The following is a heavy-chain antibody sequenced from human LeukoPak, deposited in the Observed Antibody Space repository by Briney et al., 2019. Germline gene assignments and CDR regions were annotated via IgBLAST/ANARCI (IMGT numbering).Heavy chain of an antibody. Sequence: GGSLRLSCAASGFTFSSYSMNWVRQAPGKGLEWVSFISSSRSYIYYADSVKGRFTISRDNAKNSLYLQMNSLRAEDTAVYYCALWGHGSGSYYNYVDYWGQGTLVTVSS. CDR2: ISSSRSYI. CDR1: GFTFSSYS. CDR3: ALWGHGSGSYYNYVDY. J-gene: IGHJ4*02. D-gene: IGHD3-10*01. V-gene: IGHV3-21*01.